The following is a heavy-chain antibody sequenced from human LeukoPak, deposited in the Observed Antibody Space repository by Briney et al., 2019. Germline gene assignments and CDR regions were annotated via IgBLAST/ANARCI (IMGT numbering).Heavy chain of an antibody. CDR3: ASGGSYSLDY. Sequence: VKVSCKAXGXTFTGYYMHWVRQAPGQGLEWMGWINPNRGGTNYAQKFQGRVTMTRDASISTAYMELSRLRSDDTAVYYCASGGSYSLDYWGQGTLVTVSS. D-gene: IGHD1-26*01. CDR1: GXTFTGYY. V-gene: IGHV1-2*02. CDR2: INPNRGGT. J-gene: IGHJ4*02.